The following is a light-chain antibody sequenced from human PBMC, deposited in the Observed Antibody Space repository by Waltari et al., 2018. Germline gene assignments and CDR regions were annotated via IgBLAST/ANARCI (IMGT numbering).Light chain of an antibody. CDR1: SSNLGAPHT. CDR3: QSYDSSLRGSV. J-gene: IGLJ2*01. Sequence: QSVLTQPPSVSGAPRQRVTISCTGTSSNLGAPHTVHWYQPSPGSAPNLITYANNQRPSGVPDRFSASKSGASASLAITGLQVEDEAEYFCQSYDSSLRGSVFGGGTKVTVL. CDR2: ANN. V-gene: IGLV1-40*01.